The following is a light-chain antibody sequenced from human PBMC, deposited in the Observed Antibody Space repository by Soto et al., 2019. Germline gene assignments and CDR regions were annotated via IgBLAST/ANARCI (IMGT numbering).Light chain of an antibody. CDR3: QQSFTTPLYT. V-gene: IGKV1-39*01. J-gene: IGKJ2*01. CDR1: ESISSY. CDR2: AAS. Sequence: DIQVTQSPSSLSASVGDRVTITCRTSESISSYLNWYQQKAAKAPKLLIYAASSLQSGVPSRFSGSGSGTDFTLTISSLQPEDFATYFCQQSFTTPLYTFGQGTRLEIK.